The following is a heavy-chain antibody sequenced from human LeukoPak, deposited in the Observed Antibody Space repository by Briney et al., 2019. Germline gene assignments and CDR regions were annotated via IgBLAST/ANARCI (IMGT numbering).Heavy chain of an antibody. CDR2: INPNSGGT. J-gene: IGHJ4*02. V-gene: IGHV1-2*02. CDR1: GYTFTGYY. Sequence: ASVKVSCKASGYTFTGYYMHWVRQAPGQGLEWMGWINPNSGGTNYAQKFQGRVTMTRDTSISTAYMELSRLRSDDTAVYYCARPRTLYGDYDDPTLDYWGQGTLVTASS. D-gene: IGHD4-17*01. CDR3: ARPRTLYGDYDDPTLDY.